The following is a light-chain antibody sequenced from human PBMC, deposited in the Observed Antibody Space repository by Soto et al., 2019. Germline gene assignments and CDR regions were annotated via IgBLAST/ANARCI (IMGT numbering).Light chain of an antibody. CDR2: AAS. CDR1: QDIGTF. V-gene: IGKV1-39*01. CDR3: QQSYSTPPIT. J-gene: IGKJ3*01. Sequence: DFQMTQSPSSLSASVGDRVTITCRASQDIGTFLNWYQQKPGKPPNLLIYAASNLLSGVSSRFSGSGSGTDFNLTISSLQPEDFATYYCQQSYSTPPITFGPGTKVDVK.